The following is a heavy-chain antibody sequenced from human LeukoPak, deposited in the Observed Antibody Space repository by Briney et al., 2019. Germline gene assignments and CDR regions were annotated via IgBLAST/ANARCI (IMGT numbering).Heavy chain of an antibody. CDR3: AREGGGLGYFDS. V-gene: IGHV1-46*01. CDR1: GYMFTRHY. Sequence: ASVKVSCKATGYMFTRHYVHWVRQAPAHGLEWMGIINPSDGSTNYAQKFQGRVTMTTDTSTSTVYMELSSLRSEDTAVYYCAREGGGLGYFDSWGQGTLVTVSS. CDR2: INPSDGST. J-gene: IGHJ4*02. D-gene: IGHD3-16*01.